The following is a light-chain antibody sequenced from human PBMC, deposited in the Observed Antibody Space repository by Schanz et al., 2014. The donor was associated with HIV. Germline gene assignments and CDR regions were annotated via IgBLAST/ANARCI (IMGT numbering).Light chain of an antibody. J-gene: IGKJ1*01. Sequence: EIVMTQSPVTLSVSPGDRVTLSCRASRSVNSNLAWYQQKPGQAPRLLIYRASTRATGIPARFSGSGSGTEFTLTISSLQSEDFAVYYCQQYNTWPRTFGQGTKVELK. V-gene: IGKV3-15*01. CDR2: RAS. CDR1: RSVNSN. CDR3: QQYNTWPRT.